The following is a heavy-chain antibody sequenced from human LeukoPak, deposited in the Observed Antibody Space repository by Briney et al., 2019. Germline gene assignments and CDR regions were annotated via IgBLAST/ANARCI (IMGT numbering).Heavy chain of an antibody. CDR3: ATMGLLWFGEAFDY. CDR2: IYYSGST. J-gene: IGHJ4*02. Sequence: SETLSLTCTVSGGSISSSSYSWGWIRQPPGKGLEWIGSIYYSGSTYYNPSLKSRVTISVDTSENQFSLKLSSVTAADTAVYYCATMGLLWFGEAFDYWGQGTLVTVSS. CDR1: GGSISSSSYS. V-gene: IGHV4-39*01. D-gene: IGHD3-10*01.